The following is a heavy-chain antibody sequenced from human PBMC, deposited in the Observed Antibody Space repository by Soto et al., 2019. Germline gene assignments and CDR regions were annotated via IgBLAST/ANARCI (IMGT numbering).Heavy chain of an antibody. V-gene: IGHV3-23*01. J-gene: IGHJ3*02. CDR1: GFTFSSYA. CDR3: AMYSSGRYSPVDAFDI. D-gene: IGHD6-19*01. Sequence: GGSLRLSCAASGFTFSSYAMSWVRQAPGKGLEWVSAISGSGGSTYYADSVKGRFTISRDNSKNTLYLQMNSLRAEDTAVYYCAMYSSGRYSPVDAFDIWGQGTMVTVSS. CDR2: ISGSGGST.